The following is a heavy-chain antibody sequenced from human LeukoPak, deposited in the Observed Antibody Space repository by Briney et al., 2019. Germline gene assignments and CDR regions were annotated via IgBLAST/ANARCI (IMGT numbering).Heavy chain of an antibody. D-gene: IGHD3-10*01. CDR3: ARRVRGVILNYYYMDV. J-gene: IGHJ6*03. CDR2: INHSGST. V-gene: IGHV4-34*01. CDR1: GGSFSGYY. Sequence: PSETLSLTCAVYGGSFSGYYWSWIRRPPGKGLEWIGEINHSGSTNYNPSLKSRVTISVDTFKNQFSLKLSSVTAADTAVYYCARRVRGVILNYYYMDVWGKGTTVTISS.